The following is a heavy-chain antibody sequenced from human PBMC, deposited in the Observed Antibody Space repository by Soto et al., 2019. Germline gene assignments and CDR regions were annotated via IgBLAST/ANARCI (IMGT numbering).Heavy chain of an antibody. Sequence: PSDTLTLTCTFPGCSITSYYWSWIGQPPGKGLEWIGYIYYSGSTNYNPSLKSRVTISVDTSKNQFSLKLSSVTAADTAVYYCARHLCGGDCYYNWFDPWGQGTLVTVS. CDR2: IYYSGST. CDR1: GCSITSYY. D-gene: IGHD2-21*02. CDR3: ARHLCGGDCYYNWFDP. J-gene: IGHJ5*02. V-gene: IGHV4-59*08.